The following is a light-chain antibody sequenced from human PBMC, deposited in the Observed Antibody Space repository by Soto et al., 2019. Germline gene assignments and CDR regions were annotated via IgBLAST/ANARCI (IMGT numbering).Light chain of an antibody. CDR2: DVS. J-gene: IGLJ1*01. Sequence: QSDLTQPASVSGSPGQSITISCTGTSSDVGGYNYVYWYQQHPGKAPKLMIYDVSNRPSGVSNRFSGSKSGNTASLTISGLQAEDEADYYCSSYTSSSSYVFGTGTKVTVL. CDR1: SSDVGGYNY. V-gene: IGLV2-14*01. CDR3: SSYTSSSSYV.